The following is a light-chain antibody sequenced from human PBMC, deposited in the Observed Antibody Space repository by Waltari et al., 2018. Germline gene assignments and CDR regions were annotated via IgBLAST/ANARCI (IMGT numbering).Light chain of an antibody. CDR1: ASNIGHNL. Sequence: QSVLTQPPSASGTPGQRVTIPCSGSASNIGHNLVNWYQQLPGKAPKLLIYRSDQRPSGVPDRFSGSKSGTSASLAISGLQSEDEADYYCAAWDDSLNGHWVFGGGTKVTVL. CDR2: RSD. J-gene: IGLJ3*02. V-gene: IGLV1-44*01. CDR3: AAWDDSLNGHWV.